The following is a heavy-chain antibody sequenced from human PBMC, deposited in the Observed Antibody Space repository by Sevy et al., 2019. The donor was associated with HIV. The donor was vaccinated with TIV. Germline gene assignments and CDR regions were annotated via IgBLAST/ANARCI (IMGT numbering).Heavy chain of an antibody. Sequence: SVKVSCKASGGTFSSYAISWVRQAPGQGLEWMGGIIPIFGTANYAQKFQGRVTITADESTSTAYMELSSLRSEDTAVYYCARERKGIAAAGTPTARYGMDVWGQGTTVTVSS. J-gene: IGHJ6*02. CDR1: GGTFSSYA. CDR2: IIPIFGTA. D-gene: IGHD6-13*01. CDR3: ARERKGIAAAGTPTARYGMDV. V-gene: IGHV1-69*13.